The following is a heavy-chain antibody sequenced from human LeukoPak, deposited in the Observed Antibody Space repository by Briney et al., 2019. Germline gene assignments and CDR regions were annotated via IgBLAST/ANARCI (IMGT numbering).Heavy chain of an antibody. D-gene: IGHD1-26*01. CDR3: ARRRIEGMDV. CDR1: GGSISSSSYY. Sequence: ETLSLTCTVSGGSISSSSYYWGWIRQPPGKGLEWIGSIYYSGSTYYNPSLKSRVTISVDTSKNQFSLKLSSVTAADTAVYYCARRRIEGMDVWGQGTTVTVSS. J-gene: IGHJ6*02. CDR2: IYYSGST. V-gene: IGHV4-39*01.